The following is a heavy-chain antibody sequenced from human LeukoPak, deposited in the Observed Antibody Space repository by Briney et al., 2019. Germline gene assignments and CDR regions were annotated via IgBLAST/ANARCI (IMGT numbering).Heavy chain of an antibody. CDR2: ISAYNGNT. CDR3: ARAYYDFWSGPSPFDY. CDR1: GYTFTSYG. D-gene: IGHD3-3*01. J-gene: IGHJ4*02. Sequence: ASVKVSCKASGYTFTSYGISWVRQAPGQGLEWMGWISAYNGNTNYAQKLQGRVTMTTDTSTSTAYMELRSLRSDDTAVYYCARAYYDFWSGPSPFDYWGQGTLVTVSS. V-gene: IGHV1-18*01.